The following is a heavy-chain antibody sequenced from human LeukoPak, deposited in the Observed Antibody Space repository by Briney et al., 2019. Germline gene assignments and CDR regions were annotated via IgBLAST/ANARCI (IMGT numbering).Heavy chain of an antibody. D-gene: IGHD1-14*01. V-gene: IGHV3-21*01. J-gene: IGHJ4*02. Sequence: GGSLRLSCAASGFTFRSYSMNWVRQAPGEGLEWVSSISSSSNYIYYADSVKGRFTISRDNAKNSLYLQMNSLRAEDTAVYYCARDHPLAGRRVYYFDYWGQGTLVTVSS. CDR1: GFTFRSYS. CDR3: ARDHPLAGRRVYYFDY. CDR2: ISSSSNYI.